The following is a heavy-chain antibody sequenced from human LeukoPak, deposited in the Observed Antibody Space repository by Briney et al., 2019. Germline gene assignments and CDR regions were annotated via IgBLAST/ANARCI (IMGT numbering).Heavy chain of an antibody. V-gene: IGHV4-34*01. CDR2: INHSGST. J-gene: IGHJ3*02. CDR3: ARNRYNWKRGAFDI. CDR1: GGSFSGYY. D-gene: IGHD1-20*01. Sequence: PSETLSLTCAVYGGSFSGYYWSWIRQPPGKGLEWIGEINHSGSTNYNPSLKSRVTISVDTSKNQFSLKLSSVTAADTAVYYCARNRYNWKRGAFDIWGQGTMVTVSS.